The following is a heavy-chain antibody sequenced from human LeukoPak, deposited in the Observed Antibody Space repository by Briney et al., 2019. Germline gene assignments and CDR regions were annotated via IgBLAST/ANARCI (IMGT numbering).Heavy chain of an antibody. CDR1: GYTFTSYG. V-gene: IGHV1-2*02. CDR3: ARGKQQLVLIVWAFDI. J-gene: IGHJ3*02. D-gene: IGHD6-13*01. Sequence: WASVKVSCKASGYTFTSYGISWVRQAPGQGLEWMGWINPNSGGTNYAQKFQGRVTMTRDTSISTAYMELSRLRSDDTAVYYCARGKQQLVLIVWAFDIWGQGTMVTVSS. CDR2: INPNSGGT.